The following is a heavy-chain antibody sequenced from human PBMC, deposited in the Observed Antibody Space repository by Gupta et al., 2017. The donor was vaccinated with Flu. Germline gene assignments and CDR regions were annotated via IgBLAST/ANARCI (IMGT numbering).Heavy chain of an antibody. D-gene: IGHD5-18*01. CDR3: AKEDTSRGYYFAMDV. Sequence: YGMHWVRQAPGQGLEWVAVMSYDGNIRYYADSVKGRFTISRDNSKNTLYLQMNSLRPEDTAVYYCAKEDTSRGYYFAMDVWGQGSTVTVSS. V-gene: IGHV3-30*18. CDR2: MSYDGNIR. CDR1: YG. J-gene: IGHJ6*02.